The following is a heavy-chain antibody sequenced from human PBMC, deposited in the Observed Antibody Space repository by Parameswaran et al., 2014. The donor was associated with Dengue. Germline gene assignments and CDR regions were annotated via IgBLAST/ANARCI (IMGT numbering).Heavy chain of an antibody. CDR1: GFTFSSYA. CDR3: ASELERRDYYYGMDV. V-gene: IGHV3-53*04. CDR2: IHSGGST. D-gene: IGHD1-1*01. J-gene: IGHJ6*02. Sequence: LKISCAASGFTFSSYAMSWVRQAPGKGLEWVSVIHSGGSTYYADSVKGRFTISRHNSKNTLYLQMNSLRADDTAVYYCASELERRDYYYGMDVWGQGTTVTVSS.